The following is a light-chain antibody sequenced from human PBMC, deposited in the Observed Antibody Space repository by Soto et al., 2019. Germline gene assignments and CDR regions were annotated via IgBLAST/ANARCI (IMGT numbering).Light chain of an antibody. Sequence: EIVMTQSPATLSVSPGERATLSCRASQSVSSNLAWYQQKPGQALRLLIYGASTRATGIPARFSGSGSGTEFTLTISSLQSEDFAVYYCQQYSNWPPTFGQGTKVEIK. CDR2: GAS. CDR3: QQYSNWPPT. V-gene: IGKV3-15*01. CDR1: QSVSSN. J-gene: IGKJ1*01.